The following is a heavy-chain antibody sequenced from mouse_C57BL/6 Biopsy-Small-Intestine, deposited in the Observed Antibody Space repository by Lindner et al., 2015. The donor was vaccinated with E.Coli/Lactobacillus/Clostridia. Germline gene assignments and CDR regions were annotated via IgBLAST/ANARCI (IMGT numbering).Heavy chain of an antibody. CDR2: IYPGDGDT. Sequence: VQLQESGPELVKPGASVKISCKASGYAFSSSWMNWVKQRPGKGLEWIGRIYPGDGDTNYNGKFKGKATLTADKSSSTAYMQLSSLTSEDSAVYFCARWDGYDEGYAMDYWGQGTSVTVSS. CDR1: GYAFSSSW. D-gene: IGHD2-2*01. J-gene: IGHJ4*01. CDR3: ARWDGYDEGYAMDY. V-gene: IGHV1-82*01.